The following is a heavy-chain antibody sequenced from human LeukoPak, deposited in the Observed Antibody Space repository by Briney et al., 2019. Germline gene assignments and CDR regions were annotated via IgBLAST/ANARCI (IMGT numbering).Heavy chain of an antibody. CDR3: ARDVVVVLAAIHYGMDV. Sequence: PSETLSLTCTVSGGSISSSNYYWAWIRQPPGQGLEWIGSIYYRGNAYYNPSLKSRVTTSVDTYKNQFSLNLSSVTAADTAVYYCARDVVVVLAAIHYGMDVWGQGTTVTVSS. V-gene: IGHV4-39*07. D-gene: IGHD2-2*01. J-gene: IGHJ6*02. CDR1: GGSISSSNYY. CDR2: IYYRGNA.